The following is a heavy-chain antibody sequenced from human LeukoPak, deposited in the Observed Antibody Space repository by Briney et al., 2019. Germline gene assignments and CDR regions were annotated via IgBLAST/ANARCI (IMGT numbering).Heavy chain of an antibody. CDR3: VKDNGQGGFDY. V-gene: IGHV3-64D*09. D-gene: IGHD3-16*01. Sequence: GGSLRLSCSASRFIFSASLMFWVRQAPGKGLEYVSAISSNGGSTYHADTVHGRFTISRDNSKNSLYLDMSSLRTEDTAVYYCVKDNGQGGFDYWGQGTLVTVSS. CDR2: ISSNGGST. J-gene: IGHJ4*02. CDR1: RFIFSASL.